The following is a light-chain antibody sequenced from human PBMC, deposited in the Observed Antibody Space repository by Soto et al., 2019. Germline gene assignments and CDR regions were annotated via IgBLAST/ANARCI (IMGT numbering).Light chain of an antibody. CDR3: SSYTSSSTYV. J-gene: IGLJ1*01. Sequence: QSVLTQPASVSGSHGQSITISCTGTSSDVGGYKYVSWYQQHPGKVPKLMIYEVSNRPSGVSNRFSGSKSGNTASLSISGLQAEDEAEYYCSSYTSSSTYVFGTGTKVTVL. V-gene: IGLV2-14*01. CDR2: EVS. CDR1: SSDVGGYKY.